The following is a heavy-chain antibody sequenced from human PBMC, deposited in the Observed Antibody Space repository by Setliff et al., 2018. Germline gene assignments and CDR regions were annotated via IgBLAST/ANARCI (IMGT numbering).Heavy chain of an antibody. CDR1: GGSISSGSYY. Sequence: SETLSLTCTVSGGSISSGSYYWSWIRQPAGKGLEWIGRIYTSGSTNYNPSLKSRVTISVDTSKNQFSLKLSSVTAADTAVYYCARNNFDWPPRSGFDYWGQGTLVTVFS. V-gene: IGHV4-61*02. CDR3: ARNNFDWPPRSGFDY. D-gene: IGHD3-9*01. CDR2: IYTSGST. J-gene: IGHJ4*02.